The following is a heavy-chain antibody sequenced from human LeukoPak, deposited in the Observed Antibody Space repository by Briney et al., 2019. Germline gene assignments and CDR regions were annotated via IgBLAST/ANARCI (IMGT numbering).Heavy chain of an antibody. J-gene: IGHJ4*02. Sequence: SETLSLTCTVSGIRQPPGKGLEWIGYVYYSGSTNYNPSLMSRVTISVDTSENQFSLKMSSVTAADTAVYYCARGFQGVYDYWGQGALVIVSS. V-gene: IGHV4-59*12. CDR3: ARGFQGVYDY. CDR2: VYYSGST. CDR1: G. D-gene: IGHD2-21*01.